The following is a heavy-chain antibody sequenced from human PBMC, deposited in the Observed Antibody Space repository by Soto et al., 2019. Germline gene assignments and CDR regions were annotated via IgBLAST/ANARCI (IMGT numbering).Heavy chain of an antibody. V-gene: IGHV3-21*06. D-gene: IGHD1-26*01. CDR3: TRDQGGSYDSWFDP. Sequence: EVQVVESGGGLVKPGGSLRLSCTFSFSMYSMDWVRQAPGKALEWVASISSGSDFIKYADSVKGRFTISRDNTKNSVSLQMSSLRVEDTAMYYCTRDQGGSYDSWFDPWGRGTLVTVSS. CDR1: FSMYS. J-gene: IGHJ5*02. CDR2: ISSGSDFI.